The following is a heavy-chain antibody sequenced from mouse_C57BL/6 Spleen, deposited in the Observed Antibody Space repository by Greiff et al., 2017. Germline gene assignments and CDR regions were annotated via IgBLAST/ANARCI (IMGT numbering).Heavy chain of an antibody. CDR2: IRSKSSNYAT. CDR1: GFTFNTYA. CDR3: GREEDYGGYFDV. Sequence: EVQLVESGGGLVQPKGSLKLSCAASGFTFNTYAMHWVRQAPGKGLEWVARIRSKSSNYATYYADSVKDRFTISRDDSQSMLYLQMDNLKTEDTAMYYCGREEDYGGYFDVWGTGTTVTVSS. J-gene: IGHJ1*03. D-gene: IGHD1-1*01. V-gene: IGHV10-3*01.